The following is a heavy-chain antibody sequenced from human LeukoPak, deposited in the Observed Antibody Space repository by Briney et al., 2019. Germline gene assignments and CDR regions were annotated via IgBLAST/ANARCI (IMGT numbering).Heavy chain of an antibody. CDR1: GGSISNYY. CDR3: AREWGYCSSRSCYGPRHMDV. J-gene: IGHJ6*03. CDR2: IYTAGSI. D-gene: IGHD2-2*01. V-gene: IGHV4-4*07. Sequence: SETLSLTCTVSGGSISNYYWSWVRQPAEKGLEWIGRIYTAGSINYNPSLKSRVTMTVDMSENRFFLKLSSVTAADTAMYYCAREWGYCSSRSCYGPRHMDVWGEGTTVTVSS.